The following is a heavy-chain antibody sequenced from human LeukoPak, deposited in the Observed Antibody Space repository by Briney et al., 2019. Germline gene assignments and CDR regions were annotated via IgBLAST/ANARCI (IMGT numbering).Heavy chain of an antibody. CDR1: GGSISSSSYY. V-gene: IGHV4-39*01. J-gene: IGHJ4*02. D-gene: IGHD2/OR15-2a*01. CDR3: ARPTSKLGSFDY. CDR2: IYYSGST. Sequence: SETLSLTCTVSGGSISSSSYYWGWIRQPPGKGLEWIGRIYYSGSTYYNPSLKRRVTISVDTSKNQFSLKMRSVTAADTAVYYCARPTSKLGSFDYWGQGTLVTVSS.